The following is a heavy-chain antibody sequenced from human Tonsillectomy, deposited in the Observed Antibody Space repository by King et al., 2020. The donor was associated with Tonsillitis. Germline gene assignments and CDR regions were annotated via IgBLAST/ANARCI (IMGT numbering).Heavy chain of an antibody. J-gene: IGHJ5*02. CDR1: GGSISSSDYF. CDR2: IYYSGST. V-gene: IGHV4-39*07. D-gene: IGHD1-26*01. Sequence: QLQESGPGLVKPSETLSLTCTVSGGSISSSDYFWDWIRQPPGKGLEWIGSIYYSGSTYYNPPLKSRVTISRETSKNPFSLRLSSVTAADTHVYYCERRSSGRYSHNWFDPWGQGTLVTVSS. CDR3: ERRSSGRYSHNWFDP.